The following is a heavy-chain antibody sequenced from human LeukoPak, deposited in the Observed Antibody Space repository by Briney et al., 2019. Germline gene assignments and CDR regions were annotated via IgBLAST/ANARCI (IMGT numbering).Heavy chain of an antibody. CDR3: AKERDSGWIAIVVATT. CDR2: LLSSSSTI. CDR1: GFTFSSDS. D-gene: IGHD1-26*01. V-gene: IGHV3-48*01. Sequence: GGSLRLSCAASGFTFSSDSMNWVRQAPGKGLGWGSYLLSSSSTIYYADSVKSRFSISRDNTKNTLYLQMNSLRAEDTAVYYCAKERDSGWIAIVVATTWGQGTLVTVSS. J-gene: IGHJ4*02.